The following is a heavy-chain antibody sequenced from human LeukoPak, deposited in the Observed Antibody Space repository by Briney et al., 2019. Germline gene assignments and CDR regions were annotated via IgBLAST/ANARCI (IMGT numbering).Heavy chain of an antibody. V-gene: IGHV3-23*01. CDR2: ISGSGGST. CDR1: GFTFSSYA. D-gene: IGHD6-13*01. CDR3: AKASAAAATHLTRYFQH. J-gene: IGHJ1*01. Sequence: PGGSLRLSCAASGFTFSSYAMSWVRQAPGKGLEWVSAISGSGGSTYYADSVKGRFSISRDNSKNTLYLQMNSLRAEDTAVYYCAKASAAAATHLTRYFQHWGQGTLVTVSS.